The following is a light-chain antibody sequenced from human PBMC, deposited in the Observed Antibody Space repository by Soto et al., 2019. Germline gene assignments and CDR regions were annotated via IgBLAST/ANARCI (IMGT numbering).Light chain of an antibody. J-gene: IGKJ2*01. Sequence: EIVLTQSPGTLSLSPGERATLSCRASQSVSSSYLAWYQQKPGQAPRLLIYGASSRATGIPDRFSGSGSGTDFTRTISILEPEDFAVYYCQQYGSSPYTFGQGTQLEVK. CDR1: QSVSSSY. CDR2: GAS. CDR3: QQYGSSPYT. V-gene: IGKV3-20*01.